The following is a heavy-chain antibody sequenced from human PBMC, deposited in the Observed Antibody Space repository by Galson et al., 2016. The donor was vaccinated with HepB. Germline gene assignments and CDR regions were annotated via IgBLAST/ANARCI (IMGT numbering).Heavy chain of an antibody. Sequence: SETLSLTCTISGYSISSGYFWGWIRQPPGKGLEWIGSIYHNGNTYYSPSLKSRVTMSVDTPQNQFSLRLSSVTAADTAMYYCARDCTWVVPCDWGQGTLVTVS. CDR1: GYSISSGYF. CDR3: ARDCTWVVPCD. CDR2: IYHNGNT. J-gene: IGHJ4*02. D-gene: IGHD2-15*01. V-gene: IGHV4-38-2*02.